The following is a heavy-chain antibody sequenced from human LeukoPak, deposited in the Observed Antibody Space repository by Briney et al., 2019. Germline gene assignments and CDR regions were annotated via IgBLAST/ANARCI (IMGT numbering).Heavy chain of an antibody. Sequence: PSETLSLTCTVSGGSISSYYWSWIRQPAGKGLEWIGRIYTSGSTNYNPSLKSRVTMSVDTSKNQFSLKLSSVTAADTAVYYCARDKYSSSRYYYYYYMDVWGKGTTVTVSS. CDR1: GGSISSYY. CDR2: IYTSGST. V-gene: IGHV4-4*07. D-gene: IGHD6-6*01. J-gene: IGHJ6*03. CDR3: ARDKYSSSRYYYYYYMDV.